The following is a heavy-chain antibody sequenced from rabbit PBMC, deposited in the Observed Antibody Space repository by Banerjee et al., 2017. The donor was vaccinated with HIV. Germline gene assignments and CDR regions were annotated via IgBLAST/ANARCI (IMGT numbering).Heavy chain of an antibody. D-gene: IGHD5-1*01. V-gene: IGHV1S40*01. CDR1: GFSVSSSYW. J-gene: IGHJ4*01. CDR2: IYAGTSGST. Sequence: QSLEESGGDLVKPGASLTLTCTASGFSVSSSYWICWVRQAPGKGLEWIACIYAGTSGSTVYASGAKGRFTISKTSSTTVTLQMTSLTAADTATYFCARDPGGGSYRYYFSLWGQGTLVTVS. CDR3: ARDPGGGSYRYYFSL.